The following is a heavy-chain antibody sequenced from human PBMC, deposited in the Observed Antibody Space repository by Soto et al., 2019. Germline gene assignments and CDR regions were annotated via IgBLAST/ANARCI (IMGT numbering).Heavy chain of an antibody. CDR3: AKSPQWVAKCGMDV. V-gene: IGHV3-30*18. D-gene: IGHD1-26*01. CDR2: ISNDGIKK. J-gene: IGHJ6*02. CDR1: GFTFSSYG. Sequence: QVHLVESGGGVVQPGGSLRLSCAASGFTFSSYGVHWVRQAPGKGLEWVAVISNDGIKKNYGESAKGRFTISRDNSKNTLYLQMNSLRTEDTAVYYCAKSPQWVAKCGMDVWGQGTTVTVSS.